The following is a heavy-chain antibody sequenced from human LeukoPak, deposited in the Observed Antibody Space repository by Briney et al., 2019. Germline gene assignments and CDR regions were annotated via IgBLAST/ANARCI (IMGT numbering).Heavy chain of an antibody. CDR3: ARGRGIPYH. J-gene: IGHJ5*02. D-gene: IGHD3-16*01. V-gene: IGHV1-2*02. CDR2: INPNSGGT. CDR1: GYTFTVYY. Sequence: ASVTVSFTASGYTFTVYYMHWARHAPGQGLEWMGWINPNSGGTNYAQKFQGRVTMTRDTSISTAYMELSRLRSDDTAVYYCARGRGIPYHWGRGTLVTVSS.